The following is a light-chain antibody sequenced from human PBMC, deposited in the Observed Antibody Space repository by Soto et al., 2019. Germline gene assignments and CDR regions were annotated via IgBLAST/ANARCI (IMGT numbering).Light chain of an antibody. Sequence: EIVLTQSPGTLSLSPGEGITLSCRASQTVSKNYLAWYQQKPGQAPRLLIYAASTRATGIPDRFSGSGSGTDFTLTISRLEPEDFAVSYCQQYAVSPITFGQGTRLEL. CDR3: QQYAVSPIT. V-gene: IGKV3-20*01. J-gene: IGKJ5*01. CDR2: AAS. CDR1: QTVSKNY.